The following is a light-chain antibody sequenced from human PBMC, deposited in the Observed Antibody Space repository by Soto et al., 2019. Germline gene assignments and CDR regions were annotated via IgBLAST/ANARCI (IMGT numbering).Light chain of an antibody. Sequence: QPVLTQPASVSGSPGQSITISCTGTSSDVGGYNYVSWYQQHPGKAPKLMIYEVSNRPSGVSNRFSGSKSGNTASLTISGLQADDEADYYCQSYDSSLSGHVVFGGGTQLTVL. J-gene: IGLJ2*01. CDR1: SSDVGGYNY. V-gene: IGLV2-14*01. CDR3: QSYDSSLSGHVV. CDR2: EVS.